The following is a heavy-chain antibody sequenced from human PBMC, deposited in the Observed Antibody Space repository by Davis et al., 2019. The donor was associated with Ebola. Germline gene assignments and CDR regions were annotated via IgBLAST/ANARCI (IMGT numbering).Heavy chain of an antibody. D-gene: IGHD4-17*01. CDR1: GGSISSGGYS. V-gene: IGHV4-30-2*01. CDR2: IYHSGST. CDR3: ARHDYGDSHFDY. Sequence: MPSETLSLTCAVSGGSISSGGYSWSWIRQPPGKGLEWIGYIYHSGSTYYNPSLKSRVTISVDTSKNQFSLKLSSVTAADTAMYYCARHDYGDSHFDYWGQGTLVTVSS. J-gene: IGHJ4*02.